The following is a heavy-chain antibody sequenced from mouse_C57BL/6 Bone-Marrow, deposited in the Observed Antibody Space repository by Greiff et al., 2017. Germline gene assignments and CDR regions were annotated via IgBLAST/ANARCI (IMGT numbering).Heavy chain of an antibody. CDR1: GFTFSSYG. CDR2: ISSGGSYT. Sequence: EVKLVESGGDLVKPGGSLKLSCAASGFTFSSYGMSWVRQTPDKRLEWVATISSGGSYTYYPDSVKGRFTISRDNAKNTLYLQMSSLKSEDTAMYYCARRRLQAWFAYWGQGTLVTVSA. V-gene: IGHV5-6*02. CDR3: ARRRLQAWFAY. J-gene: IGHJ3*01.